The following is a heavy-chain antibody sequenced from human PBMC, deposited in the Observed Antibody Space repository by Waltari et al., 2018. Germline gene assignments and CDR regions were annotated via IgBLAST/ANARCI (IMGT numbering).Heavy chain of an antibody. CDR3: ARDYYDSSGDY. CDR1: GGTFSSYT. J-gene: IGHJ4*02. Sequence: QVQLVQSGAEVKKPGSSVKVSCKASGGTFSSYTISWVRQAPGQGLEWMGRIIPILGIANYEQKFQGRVTITADKSTSTAYMELSSLRSEDTAVYYCARDYYDSSGDYWGQGTLVTVSS. D-gene: IGHD3-22*01. V-gene: IGHV1-69*08. CDR2: IIPILGIA.